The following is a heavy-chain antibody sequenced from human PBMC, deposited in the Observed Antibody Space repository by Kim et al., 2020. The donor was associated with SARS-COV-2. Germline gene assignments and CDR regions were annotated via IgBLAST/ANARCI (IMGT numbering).Heavy chain of an antibody. J-gene: IGHJ3*02. V-gene: IGHV4-61*01. CDR2: IYYSGST. CDR1: GGSVSSCSYY. Sequence: SETLSLTCTVSGGSVSSCSYYWSWIRQPPGKGLEWIGYIYYSGSTNYNPSLKSRVTISVDTSKNQFSLKLSSVTAADTAVYYCARVTSGSYDAFDIWGQGKMVTVSS. D-gene: IGHD1-26*01. CDR3: ARVTSGSYDAFDI.